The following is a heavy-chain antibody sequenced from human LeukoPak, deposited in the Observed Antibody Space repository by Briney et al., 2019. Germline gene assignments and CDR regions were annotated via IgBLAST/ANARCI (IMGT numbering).Heavy chain of an antibody. J-gene: IGHJ4*02. CDR2: ISGTGGNT. CDR1: GFTFSTNA. V-gene: IGHV3-23*01. D-gene: IGHD1-26*01. CDR3: AKDPGGSGSHYFDS. Sequence: GGSLRLSCAASGFTFSTNAMSWVRLAPGKGLEWVSAISGTGGNTYYADSVKGLFTISRDNSKNTLYVQMNSLRVEDTAVYYCAKDPGGSGSHYFDSWGQGTLVTVSS.